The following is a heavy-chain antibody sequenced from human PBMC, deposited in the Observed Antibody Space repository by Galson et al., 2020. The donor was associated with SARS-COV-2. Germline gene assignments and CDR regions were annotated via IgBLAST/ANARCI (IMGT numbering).Heavy chain of an antibody. D-gene: IGHD3-22*01. CDR3: ARDRGVTMIVESGYFDY. CDR2: INPSGGST. Sequence: ASVKVSCKASGYTFTSYYMHWVRQAPGQGLEWMGIINPSGGSTSYAQKFQGRVTMTRDTSTSTVYMELSSLRSEDTAVYYCARDRGVTMIVESGYFDYWGQGTLVTVSS. CDR1: GYTFTSYY. V-gene: IGHV1-46*03. J-gene: IGHJ4*02.